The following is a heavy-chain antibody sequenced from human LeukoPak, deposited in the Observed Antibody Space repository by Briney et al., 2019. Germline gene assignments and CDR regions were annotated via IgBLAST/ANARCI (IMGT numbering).Heavy chain of an antibody. CDR3: AREACSGGSCYIGVYNWFDP. CDR2: IKQDGSEK. CDR1: GFTFSSYW. J-gene: IGHJ5*02. D-gene: IGHD2-15*01. V-gene: IGHV3-7*01. Sequence: GGSLSLSCAASGFTFSSYWMSWVRQAPGKGLEWVANIKQDGSEKYYVDSVKGRFTISRDNAKNSLYLQMNSLRAEDTAVYYCAREACSGGSCYIGVYNWFDPWGQGTLVTVSS.